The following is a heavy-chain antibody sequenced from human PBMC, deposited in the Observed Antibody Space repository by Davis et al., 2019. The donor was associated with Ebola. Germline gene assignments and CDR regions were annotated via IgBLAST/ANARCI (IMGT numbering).Heavy chain of an antibody. CDR3: ARDDSGSHGGHFDY. CDR2: IYYSGST. D-gene: IGHD1-26*01. Sequence: SETLSLTCAVYGGSFSSYYWSWIRQPPGKGLEWIGYIYYSGSTNYNPSLKSRVTISVDTSKNQFSLKLSSVTAADTAVYYCARDDSGSHGGHFDYWGQGTLVTVSS. CDR1: GGSFSSYY. V-gene: IGHV4-59*12. J-gene: IGHJ4*02.